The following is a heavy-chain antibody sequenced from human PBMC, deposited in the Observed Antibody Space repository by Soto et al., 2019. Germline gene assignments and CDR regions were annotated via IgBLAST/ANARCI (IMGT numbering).Heavy chain of an antibody. CDR2: IYYSGST. D-gene: IGHD2-21*02. CDR3: ARHRPAYCGGDCYSNWEFDY. CDR1: GDSISSSSYY. V-gene: IGHV4-39*01. Sequence: PSETLSLTCTVSGDSISSSSYYWGWIRQPPGKGLEWIGSIYYSGSTYYNPSLKSRVTISVDTSKNQFSLKLSSVTAADTAVYYCARHRPAYCGGDCYSNWEFDYWGQGTLVTVSS. J-gene: IGHJ4*02.